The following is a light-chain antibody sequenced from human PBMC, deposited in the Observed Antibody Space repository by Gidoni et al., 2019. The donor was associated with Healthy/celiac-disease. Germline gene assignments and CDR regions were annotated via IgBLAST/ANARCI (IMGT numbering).Light chain of an antibody. CDR1: KLGDKY. J-gene: IGLJ2*01. CDR2: QDS. V-gene: IGLV3-1*01. CDR3: QAWESSTVRV. Sequence: SYELTQPPSVSVSPGQTASITCSGDKLGDKYACWYQQKPGQSPVLVIYQDSKRPSGTPERFSGSNSGNTATLTISGTQAMDEADYYCQAWESSTVRVFGGGTKLTVL.